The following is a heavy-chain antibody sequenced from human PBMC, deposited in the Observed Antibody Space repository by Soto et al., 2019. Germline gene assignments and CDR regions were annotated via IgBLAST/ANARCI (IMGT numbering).Heavy chain of an antibody. CDR2: IIGDGTTT. J-gene: IGHJ4*02. Sequence: GGSLRLSCAASGFTFSNYWMHWVRQAPGKGLVWVSRIIGDGTTTAYADSVKGRFTISRDNARNTLYLQMNSLRAEDTAVYYCAKVRRYSGYEYFDYWGQGALVTV. CDR1: GFTFSNYW. D-gene: IGHD5-12*01. CDR3: AKVRRYSGYEYFDY. V-gene: IGHV3-74*03.